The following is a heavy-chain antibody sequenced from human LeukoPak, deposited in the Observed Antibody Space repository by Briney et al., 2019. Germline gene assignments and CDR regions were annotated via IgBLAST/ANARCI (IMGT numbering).Heavy chain of an antibody. CDR1: GFTFSSYG. D-gene: IGHD4-11*01. CDR2: IWYDGSNK. CDR3: ARKNPFDYSDYAGNYYGMDV. V-gene: IGHV3-33*01. J-gene: IGHJ6*02. Sequence: GGSLRLSCAASGFTFSSYGMHWVCQALGKGLEWVAVIWYDGSNKYYADSVKGRFTISRDNSKNTLYLQMNSLRAEDTAVYYCARKNPFDYSDYAGNYYGMDVWGQGSTVTVSS.